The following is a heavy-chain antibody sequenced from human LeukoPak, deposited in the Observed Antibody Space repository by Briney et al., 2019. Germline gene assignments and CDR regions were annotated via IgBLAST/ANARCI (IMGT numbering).Heavy chain of an antibody. J-gene: IGHJ6*03. CDR1: GGSVSSGSSY. V-gene: IGHV4-61*01. D-gene: IGHD4-23*01. CDR3: ARGLYSPGRWVYYYYYMDV. CDR2: IYYSGST. Sequence: SETLSLTCTVSGGSVSSGSSYWSWIRQPPGKGLEWIGYIYYSGSTNYNPSLKSRVTISVDTSKNQFSLKLSSVTAADTAVYYCARGLYSPGRWVYYYYYMDVWGKGTTVTVSS.